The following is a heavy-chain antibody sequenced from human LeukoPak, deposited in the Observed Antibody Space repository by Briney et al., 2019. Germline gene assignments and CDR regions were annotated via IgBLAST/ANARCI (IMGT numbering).Heavy chain of an antibody. CDR3: AKDGVYDFWSGYYLDY. D-gene: IGHD3-3*01. Sequence: GGSLRLSCAASGFTFSSYAMSWVRQAPGKGLEWVSAISGSGGSTYYADSVKGQFTISRDNSKNTLYLQMNSLRAEDTAVYYCAKDGVYDFWSGYYLDYWGQGTLVTVSS. V-gene: IGHV3-23*01. J-gene: IGHJ4*02. CDR2: ISGSGGST. CDR1: GFTFSSYA.